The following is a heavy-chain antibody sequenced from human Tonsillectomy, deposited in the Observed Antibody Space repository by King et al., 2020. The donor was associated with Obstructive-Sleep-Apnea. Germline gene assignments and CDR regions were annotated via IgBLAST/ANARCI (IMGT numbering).Heavy chain of an antibody. CDR3: ARVEDYFDY. J-gene: IGHJ4*02. V-gene: IGHV4-34*01. CDR2: IKHSGRT. D-gene: IGHD3-3*01. CDR1: GGSFSGYY. Sequence: VQLQQWGAGLLKPSETLSLTCAVYGGSFSGYYWSWIRQPPGKGLGWIGEIKHSGRTNYNPSLKSRVTISVDTSKNQFSLKVNSVTAADTAVYYCARVEDYFDYWGQGNLVTVSS.